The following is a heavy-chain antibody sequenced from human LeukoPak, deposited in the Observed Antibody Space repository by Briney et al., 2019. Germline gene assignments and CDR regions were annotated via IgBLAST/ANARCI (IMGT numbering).Heavy chain of an antibody. J-gene: IGHJ6*03. CDR1: GFTFSSYG. CDR2: ISYDGSNK. D-gene: IGHD2/OR15-2a*01. V-gene: IGHV3-30*03. Sequence: PGGSLRLSCAASGFTFSSYGMHWVRQAPGKGLEWVAVISYDGSNKYYADSVKGRFTISRDNSKNTLYLQVNSLRREDTAVYYCARGEAGQYYYYYMDVWGKGTTVTVSS. CDR3: ARGEAGQYYYYYMDV.